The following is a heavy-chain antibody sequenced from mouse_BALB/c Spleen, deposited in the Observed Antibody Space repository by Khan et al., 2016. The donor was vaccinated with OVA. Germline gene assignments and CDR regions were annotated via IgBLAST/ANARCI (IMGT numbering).Heavy chain of an antibody. V-gene: IGHV3-2*02. CDR3: ARNKYCGYAVDY. J-gene: IGHJ4*01. CDR2: ISYSGST. Sequence: VQLKESGPGLVKPSQSLSLTCTVTGYSITTNYAWDWIRQFPGNKLEWMGYISYSGSTSYNPSLKSRISITRDTSKNQFFMQLNSVTTEDTATYYCARNKYCGYAVDYWGQGTSVTVSS. CDR1: GYSITTNYA. D-gene: IGHD1-1*01.